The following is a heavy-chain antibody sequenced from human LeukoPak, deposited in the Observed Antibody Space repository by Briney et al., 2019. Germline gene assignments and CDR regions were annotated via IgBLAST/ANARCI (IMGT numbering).Heavy chain of an antibody. V-gene: IGHV1-18*01. J-gene: IGHJ4*02. Sequence: GASVKVSCKASGYTFTSYGISWVRQAPGQGLEWMGWISAYNGNTNYAQKLQGRVTMTTDTSTSTAYMELRSLRSDDTAVYYCARRYCSSTSCSLYCFDYWGQGTLVTVSS. CDR1: GYTFTSYG. CDR2: ISAYNGNT. CDR3: ARRYCSSTSCSLYCFDY. D-gene: IGHD2-2*01.